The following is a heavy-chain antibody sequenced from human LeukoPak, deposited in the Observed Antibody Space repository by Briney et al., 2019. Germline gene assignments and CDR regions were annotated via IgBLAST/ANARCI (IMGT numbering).Heavy chain of an antibody. CDR1: GFTLSSYA. D-gene: IGHD1-26*01. Sequence: GGSLRLSCAASGFTLSSYAMHWVRQAPGKGLEWVTVISTDGKDKKYADSVKGRFAISRDNSKNTLYLQMNSLRAEDTAVYYCVKDLGRYRNNCFDYWGQGTLVTVSS. J-gene: IGHJ4*02. CDR3: VKDLGRYRNNCFDY. CDR2: ISTDGKDK. V-gene: IGHV3-33*05.